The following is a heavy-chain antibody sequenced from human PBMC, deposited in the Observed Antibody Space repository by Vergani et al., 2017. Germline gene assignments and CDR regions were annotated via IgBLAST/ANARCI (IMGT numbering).Heavy chain of an antibody. V-gene: IGHV3-23*01. CDR1: GFTFSSYA. J-gene: IGHJ6*02. Sequence: EVQLLESGGGLVQPGGSLRLSCAASGFTFSSYAMSWVRQAPGKGLEWVSAISGSGGSTYYADSVKGRFTISRDNSKNTLYLQMNSLRAEDTAVYYCAKEVYSSGWSSVGYYYYYGMDVWGQGTTVTVSS. CDR3: AKEVYSSGWSSVGYYYYYGMDV. D-gene: IGHD6-19*01. CDR2: ISGSGGST.